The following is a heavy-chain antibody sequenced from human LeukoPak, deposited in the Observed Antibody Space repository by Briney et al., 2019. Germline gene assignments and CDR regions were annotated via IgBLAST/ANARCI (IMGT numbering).Heavy chain of an antibody. CDR2: IIPIFGTA. Sequence: ASVKVSCKAPGGTFSSYAISWVRQAPGQGLEWMGGIIPIFGTANYAQKFQGRVTITTDESTSTAYMELSSLRSEDTAVYYCARDPSYGSGTNFDYWGQGTLVTVSS. D-gene: IGHD3-10*01. V-gene: IGHV1-69*05. J-gene: IGHJ4*02. CDR1: GGTFSSYA. CDR3: ARDPSYGSGTNFDY.